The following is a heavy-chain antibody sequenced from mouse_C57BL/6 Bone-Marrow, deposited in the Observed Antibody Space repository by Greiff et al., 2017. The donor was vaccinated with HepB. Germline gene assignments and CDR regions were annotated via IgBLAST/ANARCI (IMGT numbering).Heavy chain of an antibody. CDR2: IDPSDSYT. Sequence: QVQLQQPGAELVKPGASVKLSCKASGYTFTSYWMQWVKQRPGQGLEWIGEIDPSDSYTNYNQKFKGKATLTVDTSSSTAYMQLSSLTSEDSAVYYCAREDDYDPCYFDYWGQGTTLTVSS. CDR1: GYTFTSYW. CDR3: AREDDYDPCYFDY. V-gene: IGHV1-50*01. D-gene: IGHD2-4*01. J-gene: IGHJ2*01.